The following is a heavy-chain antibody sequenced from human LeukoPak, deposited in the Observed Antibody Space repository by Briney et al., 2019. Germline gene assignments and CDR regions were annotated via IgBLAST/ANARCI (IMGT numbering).Heavy chain of an antibody. CDR1: GFYIRSNY. J-gene: IGHJ4*02. CDR2: IYTGEVT. D-gene: IGHD3-10*01. CDR3: ARYRPNFYGSGKLWDY. Sequence: GGSLRLSCEAPGFYIRSNYMTWVRQAPGKGLEWVSAIYTGEVTYYADSVKGRFTISFDTSKNTLDLQMLSLRVEDKAMYYCARYRPNFYGSGKLWDYWGQGTLVTVSS. V-gene: IGHV3-66*01.